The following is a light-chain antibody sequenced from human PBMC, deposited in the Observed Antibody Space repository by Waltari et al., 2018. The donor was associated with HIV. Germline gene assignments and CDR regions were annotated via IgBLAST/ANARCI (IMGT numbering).Light chain of an antibody. CDR3: QQYYSAPWM. Sequence: DIRMTQSPASLSVSPADTATINCKSSTVVLFSSNKKNYVAWYQHKPGRPPKWLIQWASSRESGVPVRFSGSGSGTDFTLTISSLQAEDVAVYYCQQYYSAPWMFGQGTKVEIK. CDR2: WAS. J-gene: IGKJ1*01. V-gene: IGKV4-1*01. CDR1: TVVLFSSNKKNY.